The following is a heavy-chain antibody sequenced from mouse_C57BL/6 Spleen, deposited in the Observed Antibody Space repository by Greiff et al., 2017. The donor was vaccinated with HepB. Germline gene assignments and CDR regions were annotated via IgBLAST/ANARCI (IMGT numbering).Heavy chain of an antibody. D-gene: IGHD2-5*01. V-gene: IGHV1-9*01. CDR2: ILPGSGST. CDR3: ARKGFIVTTSYYYAMDY. CDR1: GYTFTGYW. Sequence: QVQLQQSGAELMKPGASVKLSCKATGYTFTGYWIEWVKQRPGHGLEWIGEILPGSGSTNYNEKFKGKATFTADTSSNTAYMQLSSLTTEDSAIYYCARKGFIVTTSYYYAMDYWGQGTSVTVSS. J-gene: IGHJ4*01.